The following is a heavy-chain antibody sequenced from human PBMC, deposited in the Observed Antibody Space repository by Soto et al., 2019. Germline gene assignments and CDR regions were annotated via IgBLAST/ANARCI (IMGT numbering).Heavy chain of an antibody. CDR2: IKSITDGGTT. V-gene: IGHV3-15*01. CDR1: GITFSNAW. CDR3: TTDSADIVVVPATFGMDV. J-gene: IGHJ6*02. D-gene: IGHD2-2*01. Sequence: GGSVRLSCAASGITFSNAWMTWVRQAPGKGLEWVGRIKSITDGGTTDYAAPVKGRFTISRDDSKDTLYLQMNNLRTEDTAVYHCTTDSADIVVVPATFGMDVWGQGTTVTVSS.